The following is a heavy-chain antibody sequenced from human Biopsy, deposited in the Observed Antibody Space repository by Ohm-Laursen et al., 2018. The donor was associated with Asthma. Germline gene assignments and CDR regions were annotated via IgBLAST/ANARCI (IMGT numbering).Heavy chain of an antibody. CDR2: ISFDGSNK. CDR1: GFVFSQCG. D-gene: IGHD1-26*01. Sequence: SLRLSCAASGFVFSQCGMHWVRRGPGKGLDWVAVISFDGSNKNYTDSVKGRFTISRDNSRNTLHLQMNSLRAEDTAVYYCAKDVFPGWELRRGPDYWGQGTLVTVSS. V-gene: IGHV3-30*18. J-gene: IGHJ4*02. CDR3: AKDVFPGWELRRGPDY.